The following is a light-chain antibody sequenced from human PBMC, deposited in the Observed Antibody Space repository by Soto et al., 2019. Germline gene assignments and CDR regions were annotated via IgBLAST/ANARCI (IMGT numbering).Light chain of an antibody. CDR1: QTVSSNY. J-gene: IGKJ1*01. V-gene: IGKV3-20*01. CDR2: IAS. Sequence: EIVLTQSPGTLSLFPGERATLSCRATQTVSSNYLAWYQQKPGQAPRLLIYIASSRATGIPDRFSGSGSGTDCTLTLSRLEPEDFAVYYCQQYGTSPWTFGQGTKVEIK. CDR3: QQYGTSPWT.